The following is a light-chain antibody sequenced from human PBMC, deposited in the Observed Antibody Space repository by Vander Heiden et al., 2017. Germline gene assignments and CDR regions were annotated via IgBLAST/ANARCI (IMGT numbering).Light chain of an antibody. CDR1: QSVLYSSNNKNY. V-gene: IGKV4-1*01. Sequence: DLVMTQSPDSLAVSLGERATINCKSSQSVLYSSNNKNYLAWYQQKPGQPPKLLIYWASTRESGVPDRCSGSGSGTDFTLTISSLQAEDVAVYYCQQYYSTPYTFGQGTKLEIK. CDR3: QQYYSTPYT. J-gene: IGKJ2*01. CDR2: WAS.